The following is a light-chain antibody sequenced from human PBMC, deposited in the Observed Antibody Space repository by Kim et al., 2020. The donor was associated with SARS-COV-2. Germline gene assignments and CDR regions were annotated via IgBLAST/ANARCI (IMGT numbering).Light chain of an antibody. V-gene: IGLV1-40*01. J-gene: IGLJ1*01. CDR1: RPNIVTGYG. CDR3: QSYDTTLSAFV. Sequence: RVTISCTGSRPNIVTGYGVQWYQQFPGKAPKLLISGKINRPSGVPDRFSGSKSVTSASLVITGLQGEDEADYYCQSYDTTLSAFVFGTGTKVTVL. CDR2: GKI.